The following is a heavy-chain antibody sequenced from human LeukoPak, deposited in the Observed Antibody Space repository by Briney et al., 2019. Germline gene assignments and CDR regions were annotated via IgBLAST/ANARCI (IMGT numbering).Heavy chain of an antibody. CDR3: ARGSVTILY. CDR2: INHSGST. D-gene: IGHD3-9*01. Sequence: LRLSCAASGFTFSSYWMSWVRQAPGKGLEWIGEINHSGSTNYNPSLKSRVTISVDTSKNQFSLKLSSVTAADTAVYYCARGSVTILYWGQGTLVTVPS. CDR1: GFTFSSYW. V-gene: IGHV4-34*01. J-gene: IGHJ4*02.